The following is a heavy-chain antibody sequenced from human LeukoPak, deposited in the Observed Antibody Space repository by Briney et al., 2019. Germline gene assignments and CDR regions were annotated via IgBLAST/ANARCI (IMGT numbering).Heavy chain of an antibody. J-gene: IGHJ5*01. CDR2: MSGSGGT. Sequence: GGSLRLSCAASGHSFSDYAWGWLRQAPGKGLEWVSGMSGSGGTYYYASVRGRFTISRDISKDTLHLQMDSLRADDTAVYYCAKGCRCNSGLSSWFEGWG. CDR3: AKGCRCNSGLSSWFEG. V-gene: IGHV3-23*01. D-gene: IGHD2-15*01. CDR1: GHSFSDYA.